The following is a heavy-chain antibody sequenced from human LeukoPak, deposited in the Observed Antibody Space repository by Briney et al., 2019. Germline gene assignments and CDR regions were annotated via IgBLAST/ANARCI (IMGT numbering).Heavy chain of an antibody. D-gene: IGHD6-19*01. CDR2: IYYSGAA. J-gene: IGHJ5*02. CDR3: AKESGGWPVS. Sequence: SETLSLTCAVSGTPIDVGYWSWFRQPPGKGLQWIGEIYYSGAAKYNPALTSRVTISIQVMKSTLSLTMTSVTSADTAVYFCAKESGGWPVSWGQGTLVTVSS. CDR1: GTPIDVGY. V-gene: IGHV4-59*08.